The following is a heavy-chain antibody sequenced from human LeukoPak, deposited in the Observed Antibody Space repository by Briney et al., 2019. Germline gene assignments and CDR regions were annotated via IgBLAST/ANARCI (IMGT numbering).Heavy chain of an antibody. J-gene: IGHJ3*02. CDR1: GGSLSRYY. V-gene: IGHV4-59*01. Sequence: SETLSLTCSVSGGSLSRYYWNWIRQPPGKGRELIGYIYYSGDTKYNPSLKSRVSFSIDTSKNQLSLKLTSVTAADTAVYYCARGAVTAFDGFHIWGQGTMVTVS. D-gene: IGHD2-21*02. CDR2: IYYSGDT. CDR3: ARGAVTAFDGFHI.